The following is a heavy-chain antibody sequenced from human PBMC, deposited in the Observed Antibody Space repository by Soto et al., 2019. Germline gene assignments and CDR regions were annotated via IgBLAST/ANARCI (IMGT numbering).Heavy chain of an antibody. CDR2: INPNSGGT. Sequence: ASVKVSCKASGYTFTGYYMHWVRQAPGQGLEWMGWINPNSGGTNYAQKFQGRVTMTRDTSISTAYMELSRLRSDDTAVYYCARDKFETLHLGELSFPVGYWGQGTLVTVSS. CDR3: ARDKFETLHLGELSFPVGY. J-gene: IGHJ4*02. D-gene: IGHD3-16*02. CDR1: GYTFTGYY. V-gene: IGHV1-2*02.